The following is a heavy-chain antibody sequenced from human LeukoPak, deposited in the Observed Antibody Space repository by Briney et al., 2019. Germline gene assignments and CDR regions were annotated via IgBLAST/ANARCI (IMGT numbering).Heavy chain of an antibody. CDR3: AKEGAGYGYDY. Sequence: GGSLRLSRAASGFTFSAYWMHWVRQTPGKGLVWVSRIKNDGSSTGYADSVKGRFTISRDNAKNTLYLQMNSLGAEDTAIYYCAKEGAGYGYDYWGQGTLVTASS. D-gene: IGHD5-12*01. CDR1: GFTFSAYW. CDR2: IKNDGSST. V-gene: IGHV3-74*01. J-gene: IGHJ4*02.